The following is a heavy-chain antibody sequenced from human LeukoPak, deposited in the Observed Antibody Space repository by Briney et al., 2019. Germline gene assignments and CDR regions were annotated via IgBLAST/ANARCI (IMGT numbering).Heavy chain of an antibody. CDR2: INQDGSEM. D-gene: IGHD4-17*01. J-gene: IGHJ4*02. CDR1: GFTFSSYW. Sequence: GGSLRLSCAASGFTFSSYWMSWVRQAPGKGLEWVANINQDGSEMYYVDSVKGRFTISRDNAKNSLYLQMNSLRAEDTAVYYCARELGVTTPHYFDYWGQGTLVTVSS. CDR3: ARELGVTTPHYFDY. V-gene: IGHV3-7*01.